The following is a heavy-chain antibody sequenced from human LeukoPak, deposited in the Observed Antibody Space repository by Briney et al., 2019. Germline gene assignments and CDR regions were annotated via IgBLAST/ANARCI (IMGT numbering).Heavy chain of an antibody. CDR3: ARMVRGRDYQLLLPSYYYGMDV. CDR1: GGSISNNY. V-gene: IGHV4-59*01. D-gene: IGHD2-2*01. Sequence: SETLSLTCTVSGGSISNNYWSWIRQPPGKGLEWIGYIYYSGSTNYNPSLKSRVTISVDTSKNQFSLKLSSVTAADTAVYYCARMVRGRDYQLLLPSYYYGMDVWGQGTTVTVSS. J-gene: IGHJ6*02. CDR2: IYYSGST.